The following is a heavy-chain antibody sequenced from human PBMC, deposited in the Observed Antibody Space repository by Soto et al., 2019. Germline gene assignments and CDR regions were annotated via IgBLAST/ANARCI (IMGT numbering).Heavy chain of an antibody. Sequence: GGSLRLSCAASGFTFSSYAMSWVRQAPGKGLEWVSAISGSGGSTYYADPVKGRFTISRDNSKNTLYLQMNSLRAEDTAVYYCAKEYYDSSGYYCYFDYWGQGTLVTVSS. CDR1: GFTFSSYA. CDR2: ISGSGGST. V-gene: IGHV3-23*01. J-gene: IGHJ4*02. D-gene: IGHD3-22*01. CDR3: AKEYYDSSGYYCYFDY.